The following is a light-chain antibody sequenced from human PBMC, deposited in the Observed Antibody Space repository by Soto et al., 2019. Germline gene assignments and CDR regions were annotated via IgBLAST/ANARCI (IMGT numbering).Light chain of an antibody. V-gene: IGKV3-15*01. J-gene: IGKJ1*01. Sequence: EIVMTQSPATLSVSPGERATLSCRSSQSVSSNLAWYQHKPGQAPRLLIYGASTRATGIPANFSGSGSGTEFTLTISSLQSEDSAVYYCQHYHTWPRGTFGQGTKWAIK. CDR1: QSVSSN. CDR3: QHYHTWPRGT. CDR2: GAS.